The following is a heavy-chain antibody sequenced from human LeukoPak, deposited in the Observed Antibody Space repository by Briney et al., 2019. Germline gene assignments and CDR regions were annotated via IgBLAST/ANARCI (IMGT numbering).Heavy chain of an antibody. CDR2: ISYDGSNE. CDR3: ARDPHSGSYYGYFDY. V-gene: IGHV3-30-3*01. D-gene: IGHD1-26*01. Sequence: GGSLRLSCAASGFTFSSYAMHWVRQAPGKGLEWVAVISYDGSNEYYADSVKGRFTISRDNSKNTLYLQMNSLRAEDTAVYYCARDPHSGSYYGYFDYWGQGTLVTVSS. CDR1: GFTFSSYA. J-gene: IGHJ4*02.